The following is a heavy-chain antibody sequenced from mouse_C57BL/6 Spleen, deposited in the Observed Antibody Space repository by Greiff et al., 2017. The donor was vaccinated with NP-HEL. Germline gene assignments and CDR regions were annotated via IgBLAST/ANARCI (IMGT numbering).Heavy chain of an antibody. CDR2: ISDGGSYT. J-gene: IGHJ1*03. V-gene: IGHV5-4*01. Sequence: EVQGVESGGGLVKPGGSLKLSCAASGFTFSSYAMSWVRQTPEKRLEWVATISDGGSYTYYPDNVKGRFTISRDNAKNNLYLQMSHLKSEDTAMYYCARENYYGSSYKYLDVWGTGTTVTVSS. CDR1: GFTFSSYA. D-gene: IGHD1-1*01. CDR3: ARENYYGSSYKYLDV.